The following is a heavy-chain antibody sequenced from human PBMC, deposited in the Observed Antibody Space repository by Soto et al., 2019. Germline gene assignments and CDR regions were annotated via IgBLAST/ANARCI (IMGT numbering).Heavy chain of an antibody. V-gene: IGHV4-30-2*01. CDR1: GGSISSGGYS. CDR3: ARGSTTEKVDS. J-gene: IGHJ4*02. D-gene: IGHD4-17*01. Sequence: PSETLSLTCAVSGGSISSGGYSWGWIRQPPGKGLEWIGYIYHSGSTYYNPSLKSRVTISVDRSKNQFSLKLTSVTAADTAVYYCARGSTTEKVDSWGQGTLVTVSS. CDR2: IYHSGST.